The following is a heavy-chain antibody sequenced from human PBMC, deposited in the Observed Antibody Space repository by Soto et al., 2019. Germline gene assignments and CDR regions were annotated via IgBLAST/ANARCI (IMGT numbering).Heavy chain of an antibody. Sequence: QVQLVESGGGVVQPGRSLRLSCAASGFTFSSYAMHWVRQAPGKGLEWVAVISYDGSNKYYADSVKGRFTISRDNSKNTLYLQMNSLRAEDTAVYYCARELIYCSGGSCYPTYYYYGMDVWGKGTTVTVSS. J-gene: IGHJ6*04. D-gene: IGHD2-15*01. CDR2: ISYDGSNK. CDR1: GFTFSSYA. CDR3: ARELIYCSGGSCYPTYYYYGMDV. V-gene: IGHV3-30-3*01.